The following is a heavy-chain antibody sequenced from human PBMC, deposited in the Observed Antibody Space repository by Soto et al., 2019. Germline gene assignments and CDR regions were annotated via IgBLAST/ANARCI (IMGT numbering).Heavy chain of an antibody. CDR3: ARGSGWLDY. Sequence: SETLSLTCTVSGGSISSYYWSWIRQPPGKGLEWIGYAFYDGDADYNPSLEARVTMSVDASKNLVSLNLKSVTAADTARYYCARGSGWLDYWGPGSLVTVSS. CDR2: AFYDGDA. J-gene: IGHJ4*02. CDR1: GGSISSYY. V-gene: IGHV4-59*01. D-gene: IGHD6-19*01.